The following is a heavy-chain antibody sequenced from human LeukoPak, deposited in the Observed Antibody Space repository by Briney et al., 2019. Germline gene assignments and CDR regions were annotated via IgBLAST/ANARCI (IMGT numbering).Heavy chain of an antibody. V-gene: IGHV1-3*01. D-gene: IGHD2-2*01. CDR2: INAGNGNT. CDR3: ARGYCSSTSCYMDV. Sequence: ASVKVSCKASGYTFTSYAMHWVRQAPGQRLEWMGWINAGNGNTKYSQKFQGRVTITRDTSASTAYMELSSLRSEDTAVYYCARGYCSSTSCYMDVWGQGTTVTISS. CDR1: GYTFTSYA. J-gene: IGHJ6*01.